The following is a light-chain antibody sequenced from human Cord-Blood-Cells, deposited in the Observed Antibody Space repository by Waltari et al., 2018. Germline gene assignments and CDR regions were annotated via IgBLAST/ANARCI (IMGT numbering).Light chain of an antibody. CDR1: QSISSY. Sequence: DIQMTQSPSSLSASVGDRVPITCRASQSISSYLNWYKQKPGKAPKLLIYAASSLQSGVPSRFSGSGSGTDFTLTISSLQPEDFATYYCQQSYSTPPYTFGQGTKLEIK. J-gene: IGKJ2*01. CDR2: AAS. V-gene: IGKV1-39*01. CDR3: QQSYSTPPYT.